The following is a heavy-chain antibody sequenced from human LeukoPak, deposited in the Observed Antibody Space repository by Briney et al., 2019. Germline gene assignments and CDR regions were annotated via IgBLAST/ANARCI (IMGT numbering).Heavy chain of an antibody. CDR1: GGSISSTSYY. CDR3: AWYYGSGSYGFY. V-gene: IGHV4-39*07. D-gene: IGHD3-10*01. CDR2: IYYSGST. J-gene: IGHJ4*02. Sequence: SETLSLTCTVSGGSISSTSYYWGWIRQPPGKGLEWIGNIYYSGSTYYNPSLMSRVTISVNMSKNQFSLKLSSVTAADTAVYYCAWYYGSGSYGFYWGQGTLVTVSS.